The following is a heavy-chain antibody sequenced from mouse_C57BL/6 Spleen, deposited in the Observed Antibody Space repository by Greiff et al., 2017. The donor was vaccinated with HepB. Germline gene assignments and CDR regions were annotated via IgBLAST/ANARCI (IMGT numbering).Heavy chain of an antibody. V-gene: IGHV3-1*01. J-gene: IGHJ1*03. CDR2: ISYSGST. CDR3: AREGVFITTVVAMGYFDV. D-gene: IGHD1-1*01. Sequence: EVKLVESGPGMVKPSQSLSLTCTVTGYSITSGYDWHWIRHFPGNKLEWMGYISYSGSTNYNPSLKSRISITHDTSKNHFFLKLNSVTTEDTATYYCAREGVFITTVVAMGYFDVWGTGTTVTVSS. CDR1: GYSITSGYD.